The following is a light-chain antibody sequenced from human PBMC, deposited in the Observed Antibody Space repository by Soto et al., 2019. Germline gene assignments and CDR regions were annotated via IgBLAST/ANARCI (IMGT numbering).Light chain of an antibody. CDR2: LDS. J-gene: IGLJ2*01. V-gene: IGLV3-21*01. Sequence: SYVVTQPPSVSVAPGKTARITCGGSNIGSETVHWYKQRPGQAPILVIYLDSDRPSGIAERFSGSNSGNTATLTISRVEAGDEADYYCQVYDSSNDHVVFGGGTKLTV. CDR1: NIGSET. CDR3: QVYDSSNDHVV.